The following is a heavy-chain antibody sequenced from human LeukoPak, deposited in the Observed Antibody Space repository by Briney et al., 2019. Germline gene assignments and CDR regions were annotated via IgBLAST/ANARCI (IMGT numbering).Heavy chain of an antibody. J-gene: IGHJ5*02. Sequence: PSETLSLTCTVSGGSISSYYWSWIRQPPGKGLEWIGYIYYSGSTNYNPSLKSRVTISVDTSKNQFSLKLSSVTAADTAVYYCARAVSSSWFWFDPWGQGTLVTVSS. CDR2: IYYSGST. CDR1: GGSISSYY. CDR3: ARAVSSSWFWFDP. D-gene: IGHD6-13*01. V-gene: IGHV4-59*01.